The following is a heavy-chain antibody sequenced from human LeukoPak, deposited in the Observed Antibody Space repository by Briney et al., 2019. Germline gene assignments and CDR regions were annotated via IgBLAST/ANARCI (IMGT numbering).Heavy chain of an antibody. D-gene: IGHD3-16*01. J-gene: IGHJ4*02. Sequence: PGGSLRLSCTASGVTFSGVYMSGGRQSPGGGVEWRADIKYDGSGTYYVDSVKGRFTISRDNAKNSLYLQMRSLRVEDTAVYYCTRDEGAPLINYRFDFWGQGTQVSVSS. CDR2: IKYDGSGT. CDR3: TRDEGAPLINYRFDF. CDR1: GVTFSGVY. V-gene: IGHV3-7*01.